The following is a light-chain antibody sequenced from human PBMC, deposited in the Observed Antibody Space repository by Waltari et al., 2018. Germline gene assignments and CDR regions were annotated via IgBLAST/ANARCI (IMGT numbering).Light chain of an antibody. CDR2: GAS. CDR3: QQYDNWLGT. CDR1: QSIRSN. V-gene: IGKV3-15*01. J-gene: IGKJ1*01. Sequence: VFPGERVTLSCRASQSIRSNLAWYQHKPGQAPRLLIYGASTRATGIPARFSGSGSGTEFTLTISSLQSEDFAVYFCQQYDNWLGTFGQGTKVEIK.